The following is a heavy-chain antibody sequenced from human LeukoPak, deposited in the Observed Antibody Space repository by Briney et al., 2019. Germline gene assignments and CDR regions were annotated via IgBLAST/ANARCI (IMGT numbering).Heavy chain of an antibody. D-gene: IGHD2-15*01. CDR2: MNPNSGNT. Sequence: ASVKVSCKASGYTFTSYDINWVRQATGQGLEWMGWMNPNSGNTGYAQKFQGRVTMTRNTSISTAYMELSSLRSEDTAVYYCARGLARLGYCSGGSCYTRQGYWGQGTLVTVSS. CDR3: ARGLARLGYCSGGSCYTRQGY. J-gene: IGHJ4*02. CDR1: GYTFTSYD. V-gene: IGHV1-8*01.